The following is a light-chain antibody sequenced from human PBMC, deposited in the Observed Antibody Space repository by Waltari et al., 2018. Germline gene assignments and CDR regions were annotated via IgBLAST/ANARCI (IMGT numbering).Light chain of an antibody. CDR3: CSYAGSSTWV. V-gene: IGLV2-23*01. J-gene: IGLJ3*02. CDR1: SSDAGSYKL. CDR2: EGS. Sequence: QSALTQPASVSGSPGQSITISCPRTSSDAGSYKLVSWYRQPPGTAPKLMIYEGSKRPSGVSNRFSGSKSGNTASLTISGLQAEDEADYYCCSYAGSSTWVFGGGTKLTVL.